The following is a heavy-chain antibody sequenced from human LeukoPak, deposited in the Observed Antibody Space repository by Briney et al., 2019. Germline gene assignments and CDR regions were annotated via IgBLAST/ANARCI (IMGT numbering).Heavy chain of an antibody. J-gene: IGHJ6*02. CDR3: ARDNLTERQHYYYGMDV. D-gene: IGHD1-1*01. CDR1: GGSISSYY. CDR2: IYYSGIT. V-gene: IGHV4-59*01. Sequence: PSETLSLTCSVSGGSISSYYWSWIRQSPGKGLEWIGFIYYSGITKYNPSLKSRVTMSVDTTKNQFSLKLRSVTAAGTAVYYCARDNLTERQHYYYGMDVWGHGTTVTVSS.